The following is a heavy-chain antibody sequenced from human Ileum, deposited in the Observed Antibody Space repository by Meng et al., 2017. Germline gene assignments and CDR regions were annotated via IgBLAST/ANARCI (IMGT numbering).Heavy chain of an antibody. J-gene: IGHJ4*02. CDR2: IKTDGSEE. D-gene: IGHD2-8*02. CDR3: TRYWESIDY. V-gene: IGHV3-7*01. Sequence: GESLKISCATSGFTFSNYWMNWVRQAPGKGLEWVANIKTDGSEEYYVDSVKGRFTISRDNAKKSLYLQMNSLRADDTAVYYCTRYWESIDYWGQGTRVTVSS. CDR1: GFTFSNYW.